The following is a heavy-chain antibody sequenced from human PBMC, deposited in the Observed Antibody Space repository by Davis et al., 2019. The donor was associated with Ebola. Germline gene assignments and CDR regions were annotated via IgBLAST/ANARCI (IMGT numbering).Heavy chain of an antibody. V-gene: IGHV3-30-3*01. CDR1: GFTFSNYA. CDR2: ISHDGINQ. D-gene: IGHD2-15*01. CDR3: ARGGVVVVAATREIHLDL. J-gene: IGHJ4*02. Sequence: PGGSLRLSCAASGFTFSNYAMHWVRQAPGKGLEWVAVISHDGINQYYADFVKGRFTISRDNSRNTLFLQMNSLRTEDTAVYSCARGGVVVVAATREIHLDLWGQGTLVTVSS.